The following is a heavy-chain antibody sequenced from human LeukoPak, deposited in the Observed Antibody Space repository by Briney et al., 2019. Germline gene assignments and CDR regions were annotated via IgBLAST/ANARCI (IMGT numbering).Heavy chain of an antibody. J-gene: IGHJ5*02. CDR1: GYTFTSYT. Sequence: ASVKVSCKASGYTFTSYTMHWVRQAPGQRLEWMGWINTGNGNTKYSQEFQGRVTITRDTSASTAYMELSSLRSEDMAVYYCARDNSVRDEAWWFNPWGQGTLVTVSS. V-gene: IGHV1-3*03. D-gene: IGHD5-24*01. CDR3: ARDNSVRDEAWWFNP. CDR2: INTGNGNT.